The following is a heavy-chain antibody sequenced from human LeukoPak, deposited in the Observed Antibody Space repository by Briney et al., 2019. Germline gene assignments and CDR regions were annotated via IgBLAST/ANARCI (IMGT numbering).Heavy chain of an antibody. Sequence: GGSLRLSCTASGFSFGSYWMTWVRQAPGKGLEWVANIKQDGSKKSYVDSVKGRFTISRDNAKNSLYLQMNSLRAEDTAIYYCTRVGYIDEGIDYWGQGTLVTVSS. J-gene: IGHJ4*02. CDR2: IKQDGSKK. CDR1: GFSFGSYW. V-gene: IGHV3-7*04. CDR3: TRVGYIDEGIDY. D-gene: IGHD5-24*01.